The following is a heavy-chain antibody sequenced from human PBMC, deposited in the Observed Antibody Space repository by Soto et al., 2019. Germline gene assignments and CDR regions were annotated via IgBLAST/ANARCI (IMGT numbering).Heavy chain of an antibody. CDR2: INAGNGNT. J-gene: IGHJ6*02. D-gene: IGHD3-22*01. CDR1: GYTFTSYA. Sequence: QVQLVQSRAEVKKPGASVKVSCKASGYTFTSYAMHWVRQAPGQRLEWMGWINAGNGNTKYSQKFQGRVTITRDTSASTAYMELSSLRSEDTAVYYCARVGYYDSSGYYYYYGMDVWGQGTTVTVSS. CDR3: ARVGYYDSSGYYYYYGMDV. V-gene: IGHV1-3*01.